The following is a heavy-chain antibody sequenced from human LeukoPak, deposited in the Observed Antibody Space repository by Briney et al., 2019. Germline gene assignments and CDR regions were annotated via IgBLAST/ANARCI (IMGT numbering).Heavy chain of an antibody. D-gene: IGHD3-22*01. CDR2: IKSKTDGGTT. V-gene: IGHV3-15*01. Sequence: GGSLRLSCAASGFTFSNAWMSWVRQAPGKGLEWVGRIKSKTDGGTTDYAAPVKGRFTISRDDSKNTLYLQMNSLKTEDTAVYYCTTFLYYYDSSGYYPVDYWGQGTLVTVSS. CDR3: TTFLYYYDSSGYYPVDY. CDR1: GFTFSNAW. J-gene: IGHJ4*02.